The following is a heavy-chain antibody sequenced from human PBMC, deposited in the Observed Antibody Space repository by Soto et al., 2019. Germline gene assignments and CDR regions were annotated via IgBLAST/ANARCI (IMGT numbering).Heavy chain of an antibody. CDR1: GFTFSSYA. V-gene: IGHV3-23*01. D-gene: IGHD3-3*01. CDR2: ISGSGGST. CDR3: AKGAFGVVIIRLLSYYYYMDV. Sequence: GGSLRLSCAASGFTFSSYAMSWVRQAPGKGLEWVSAISGSGGSTYYADSVKGRFTISRDNSKNTLYLQMNSLRAEDTAVYYCAKGAFGVVIIRLLSYYYYMDVWGKGTTVTVSS. J-gene: IGHJ6*03.